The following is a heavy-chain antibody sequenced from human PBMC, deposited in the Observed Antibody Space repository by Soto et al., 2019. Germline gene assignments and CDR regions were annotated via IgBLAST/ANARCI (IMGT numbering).Heavy chain of an antibody. V-gene: IGHV3-30-3*01. CDR3: ASGIAAAGTDY. D-gene: IGHD6-13*01. Sequence: QVQLVESGGGVVQPGRSLRLSCAASGFTFSSYAMHWVRQAPGKGLEWVAVISYDGSNKYYADSVKGRFTISRDNSKNMLYLQMNSLRAEDTAVYYCASGIAAAGTDYWGQGTLVTVSS. CDR2: ISYDGSNK. CDR1: GFTFSSYA. J-gene: IGHJ4*02.